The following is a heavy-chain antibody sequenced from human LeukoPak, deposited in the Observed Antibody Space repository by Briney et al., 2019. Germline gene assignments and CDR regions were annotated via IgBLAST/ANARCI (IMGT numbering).Heavy chain of an antibody. Sequence: PGGSLRLSCAASGFTFSRYSMNWVRQAPGKGLEWVSSISSGSSFMYYADSVKGRFTISRDNAKNSLYLQMNSLRAKDTALYYCARDYYDSSGSSWFDPWGQGTLATVSS. D-gene: IGHD3-22*01. CDR1: GFTFSRYS. CDR2: ISSGSSFM. CDR3: ARDYYDSSGSSWFDP. J-gene: IGHJ5*02. V-gene: IGHV3-21*01.